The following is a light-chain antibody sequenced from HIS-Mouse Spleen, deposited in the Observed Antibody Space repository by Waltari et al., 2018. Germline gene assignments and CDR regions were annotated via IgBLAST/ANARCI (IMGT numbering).Light chain of an antibody. V-gene: IGLV3-27*01. Sequence: SYELTQPSSVSVSPGQTARITCPGDVLAKTKYARWFQQKPGQAPVLVIYKDSERPSGIPERFSGSSSGTTVTLTISGAQVEDEADYYCYSAADNSGVFGGGTKLTVL. CDR3: YSAADNSGV. CDR1: VLAKTKY. J-gene: IGLJ2*01. CDR2: KDS.